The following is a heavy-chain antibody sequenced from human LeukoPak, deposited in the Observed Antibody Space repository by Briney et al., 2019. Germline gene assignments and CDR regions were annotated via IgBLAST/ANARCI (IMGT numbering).Heavy chain of an antibody. CDR2: IHSGGST. CDR1: GFTVSSKY. V-gene: IGHV3-53*01. CDR3: ARGVAVAGTIYFDY. J-gene: IGHJ4*02. D-gene: IGHD6-19*01. Sequence: GGSLRLSCAASGFTVSSKYMSWVRQAPGKGLEWVSVIHSGGSTYYADSVKGRFTTSRDNSKNTLYIQMNSLRAEDTAVYYCARGVAVAGTIYFDYWGQGTLVTVSS.